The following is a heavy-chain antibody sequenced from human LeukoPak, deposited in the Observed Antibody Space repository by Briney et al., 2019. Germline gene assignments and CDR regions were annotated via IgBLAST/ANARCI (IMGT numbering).Heavy chain of an antibody. CDR1: GGTISSYA. CDR3: AIRRGADAFDI. CDR2: IIPIFGTA. V-gene: IGHV1-69*06. D-gene: IGHD3-10*01. Sequence: ASVKVSCKASGGTISSYAISWVRQAPGQGLEWMGGIIPIFGTANYAQKFQGRVTITADKSTSTAYMELSSLRSEDTAVYYCAIRRGADAFDIWGQGTMVTVSS. J-gene: IGHJ3*02.